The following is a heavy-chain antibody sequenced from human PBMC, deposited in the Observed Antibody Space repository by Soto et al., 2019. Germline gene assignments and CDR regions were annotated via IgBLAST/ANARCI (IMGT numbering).Heavy chain of an antibody. CDR3: AKLGYCSGVSWRPGDY. J-gene: IGHJ4*02. CDR1: GGTFTSYA. V-gene: IGHV1-69*12. Sequence: QVQLVQSGAEVKKPWSSVKVSCKASGGTFTSYAISWVRQAPGQGLEWMGGIIPIFGTANYAQKFQGRVTITADESTSPAYMELSSLRSEDTAVYYCAKLGYCSGVSWRPGDYWGQGTLVTVSS. D-gene: IGHD2-15*01. CDR2: IIPIFGTA.